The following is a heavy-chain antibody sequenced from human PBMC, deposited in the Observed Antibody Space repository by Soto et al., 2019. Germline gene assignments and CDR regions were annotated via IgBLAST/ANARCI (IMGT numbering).Heavy chain of an antibody. D-gene: IGHD5-18*01. CDR3: ARDDGYGLIDY. J-gene: IGHJ4*02. CDR1: GYTFTSYG. Sequence: QVQLVQSGAEVKKPAASVKVSCRVSGYTFTSYGISWVRRAPGQGLEWMGWINAYNGNTNYAQKVQGRVTMTTDTATSTAYMELKSLRSGDTAVYYCARDDGYGLIDYWGQGTLVTGSS. V-gene: IGHV1-18*01. CDR2: INAYNGNT.